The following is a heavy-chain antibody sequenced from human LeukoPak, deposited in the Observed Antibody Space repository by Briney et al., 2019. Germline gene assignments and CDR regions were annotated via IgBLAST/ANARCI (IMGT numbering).Heavy chain of an antibody. V-gene: IGHV1-18*01. CDR3: ARTQLTIFGVVQDDAFDI. CDR1: GYTFTSYG. J-gene: IGHJ3*02. Sequence: ASVKVSCKASGYTFTSYGISWVRQAPGQGLEWMGWISAYNGNTNYAQKLQGRVTMTTDTSTSTAYMELSSLRSEDTAVYYCARTQLTIFGVVQDDAFDIWGQGTMVTVSS. CDR2: ISAYNGNT. D-gene: IGHD3-3*01.